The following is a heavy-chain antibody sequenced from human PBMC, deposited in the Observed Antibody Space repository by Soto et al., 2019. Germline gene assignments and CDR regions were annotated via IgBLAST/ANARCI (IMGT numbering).Heavy chain of an antibody. J-gene: IGHJ4*02. Sequence: GGSLRLSCAASGFTFSSYSMNWVRQAPGKGLEWVSSISSSSSYIYYADSVKGRFTISRDNAKNSLYLQMNSLRAEDTAVYYCARDQGGELGIEEVPFDYWGQGTLVTVSS. CDR2: ISSSSSYI. V-gene: IGHV3-21*01. D-gene: IGHD7-27*01. CDR3: ARDQGGELGIEEVPFDY. CDR1: GFTFSSYS.